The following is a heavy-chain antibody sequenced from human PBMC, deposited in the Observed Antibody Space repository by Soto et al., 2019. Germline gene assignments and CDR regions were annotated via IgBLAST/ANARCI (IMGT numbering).Heavy chain of an antibody. J-gene: IGHJ6*02. V-gene: IGHV3-33*01. CDR2: IWYDGSNK. CDR3: ARDRVTLIVRVSASGIDA. Sequence: GGCLRLSGAASGFTFSSYGMHWVRQAPGKGLEWVAVIWYDGSNKYYADSVKGRFTISRDNSKNTLYLQMNSLRAEDTAVYYCARDRVTLIVRVSASGIDAWGQGTTLPVSS. CDR1: GFTFSSYG. D-gene: IGHD3-22*01.